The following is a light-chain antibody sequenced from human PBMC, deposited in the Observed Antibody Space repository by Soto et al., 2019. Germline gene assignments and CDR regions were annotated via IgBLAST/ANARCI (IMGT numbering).Light chain of an antibody. Sequence: SYELTQPPSVSVSPGQTASITCSGDKLGDKYACWYHQKPGQSPVLVIYQDSKRPSGIPERFSGSNSGNTATLTISGTQAMDEADYYCQAWDSSTAVFGGGTKVTVL. V-gene: IGLV3-1*01. CDR3: QAWDSSTAV. CDR1: KLGDKY. CDR2: QDS. J-gene: IGLJ3*02.